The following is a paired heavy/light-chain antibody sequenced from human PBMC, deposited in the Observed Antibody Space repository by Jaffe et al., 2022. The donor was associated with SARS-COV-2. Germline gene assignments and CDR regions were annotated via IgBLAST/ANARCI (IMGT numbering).Light chain of an antibody. V-gene: IGLV10-54*01. Sequence: QAGLTQPPSVSKDLSQTATLTCTGNSNNVGDEGTSWLQQHQGHPPKLLSYRNNNRPSGISERFSALRSGNTASLTIIGLQPEDEAVYYCSAWDSSLNSWVFGGGTTLTVL. CDR2: RNN. J-gene: IGLJ3*02. CDR3: SAWDSSLNSWV. CDR1: SNNVGDEG.
Heavy chain of an antibody. J-gene: IGHJ3*01. Sequence: QVHLVESGGGVVQPGRSLRLSCAASGFTLSSHNMHWVRQAPGKGLDWVAVVFYDGSAKFYGDSVKGRFTISRDSSKNILHLYMNSLGPDDTALYHCAREDGSPGGFDVWGQGTMVTVSS. D-gene: IGHD1-26*01. CDR1: GFTLSSHN. V-gene: IGHV3-30-3*01. CDR2: VFYDGSAK. CDR3: AREDGSPGGFDV.